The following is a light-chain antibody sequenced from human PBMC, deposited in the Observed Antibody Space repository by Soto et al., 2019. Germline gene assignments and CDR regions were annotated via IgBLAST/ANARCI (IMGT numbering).Light chain of an antibody. CDR3: QQYSNSPFT. CDR2: GVS. J-gene: IGKJ2*01. V-gene: IGKV3-20*01. Sequence: EIVLTQSPGTLSLSPGERAILSYRASQNVRSNYLAWYQQKSGQAPRLLIYGVSSRATGIPDRFSGSGSGTDFTLTISRLEPEDFGVYYCQQYSNSPFTFGQGTKLEI. CDR1: QNVRSNY.